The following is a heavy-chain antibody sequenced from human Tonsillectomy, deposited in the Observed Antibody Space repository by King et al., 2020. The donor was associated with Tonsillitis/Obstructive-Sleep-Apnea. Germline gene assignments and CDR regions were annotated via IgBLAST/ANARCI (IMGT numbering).Heavy chain of an antibody. J-gene: IGHJ6*02. CDR3: TFGVVPAAIDDSYSGMDI. Sequence: QLVQSGGGLVKPGGSLRLSCAASGFTFSNAWMNWVRQAPGKGLEWVGRIKSKTDGGTTDYAAPVKGRFTISRDDSKNTLYLQMNSLKTEDTAVYYCTFGVVPAAIDDSYSGMDIWGPGTTVTVSS. CDR1: GFTFSNAW. V-gene: IGHV3-15*07. D-gene: IGHD2-2*02. CDR2: IKSKTDGGTT.